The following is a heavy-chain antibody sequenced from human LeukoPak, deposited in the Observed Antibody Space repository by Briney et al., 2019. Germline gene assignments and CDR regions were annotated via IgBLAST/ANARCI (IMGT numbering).Heavy chain of an antibody. Sequence: PGGSLRLSCAGSGFTFKNYWMTWVRQAPGKGLEWVANIKKDGSPNYYVDSVKGRFTISKDNAKNSLYLQMNSLRAEDTAVYYCATEHYGSLAGWGQGTLVTVSS. CDR3: ATEHYGSLAG. V-gene: IGHV3-7*01. J-gene: IGHJ4*02. CDR2: IKKDGSPN. D-gene: IGHD2-15*01. CDR1: GFTFKNYW.